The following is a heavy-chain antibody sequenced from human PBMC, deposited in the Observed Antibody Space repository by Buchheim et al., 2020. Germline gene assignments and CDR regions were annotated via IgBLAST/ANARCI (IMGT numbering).Heavy chain of an antibody. CDR1: GFTFSSYW. Sequence: EVQLVESGGGLVQPGGSLRLSCAASGFTFSSYWMSWVRQAPGKELEWVANIKQDGSEKYYVDSVKGRFTISRDNAKNSLYLQMNSLRAEDTAVYYCARDRGLLLPAAMRRYFDYWGQGTL. J-gene: IGHJ4*02. D-gene: IGHD2-2*01. V-gene: IGHV3-7*01. CDR2: IKQDGSEK. CDR3: ARDRGLLLPAAMRRYFDY.